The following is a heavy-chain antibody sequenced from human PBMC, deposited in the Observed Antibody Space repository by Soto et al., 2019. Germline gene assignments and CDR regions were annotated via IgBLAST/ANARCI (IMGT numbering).Heavy chain of an antibody. CDR3: AREAARAFDC. Sequence: GGSLRLSCSSSGFPFSINYMSWVRQAPGKGLEWVSVIYSGGSTYYADSVKGRFTISRDNSKNTLYLQMNSLRAEDTAVYYCAREAARAFDCWGQGTLVTSPQ. CDR1: GFPFSINY. D-gene: IGHD6-6*01. V-gene: IGHV3-53*01. J-gene: IGHJ4*02. CDR2: IYSGGST.